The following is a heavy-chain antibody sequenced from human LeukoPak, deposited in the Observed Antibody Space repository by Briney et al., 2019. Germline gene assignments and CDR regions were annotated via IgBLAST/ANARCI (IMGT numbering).Heavy chain of an antibody. Sequence: PSETLSLTCTVSGGSISSSYYYWGWIRQPPGKGLEGIGSIFYSGSTYYNPSLKSRVTISLDTSKNQFSLRLSSVTAADTAVYYCARHSAVTTFIFDYWGQGTLVTVSS. CDR1: GGSISSSYYY. V-gene: IGHV4-39*01. D-gene: IGHD4-17*01. CDR3: ARHSAVTTFIFDY. CDR2: IFYSGST. J-gene: IGHJ4*02.